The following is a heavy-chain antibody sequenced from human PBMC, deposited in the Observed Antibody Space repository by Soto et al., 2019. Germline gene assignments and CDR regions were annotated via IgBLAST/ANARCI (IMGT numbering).Heavy chain of an antibody. J-gene: IGHJ6*02. V-gene: IGHV4-34*01. CDR1: GGSFSGYY. D-gene: IGHD2-15*01. CDR2: INHSGST. CDR3: GTGPRGLGYCSGRSCYFELRVYSYSAIDV. Sequence: SETLSLTCAVYGGSFSGYYWSWIRQPPGKGLEWIGEINHSGSTNYNPSLKSRVTISVDTSKNQFSLKLSSETAADTAVYYFGTGPRGLGYCSGRSCYFELRVYSYSAIDVWGQATTVTVSS.